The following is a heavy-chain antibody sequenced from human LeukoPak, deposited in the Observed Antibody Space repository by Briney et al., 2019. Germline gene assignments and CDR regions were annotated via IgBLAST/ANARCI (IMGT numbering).Heavy chain of an antibody. CDR1: GYTSTNYD. V-gene: IGHV1-8*03. CDR2: VNPNSGNR. Sequence: VASVKVSCKASGYTSTNYDINWVRQAPGQGLEWMGWVNPNSGNRGYAQKFQGRLTITRNTSISTAYLDLSSLRSDDTAVYYCARGTISGSRSFDPWGQGTLVTVSS. J-gene: IGHJ5*02. D-gene: IGHD3-9*01. CDR3: ARGTISGSRSFDP.